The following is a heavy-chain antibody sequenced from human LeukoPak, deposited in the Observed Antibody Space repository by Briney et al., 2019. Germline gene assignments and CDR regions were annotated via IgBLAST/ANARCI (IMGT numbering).Heavy chain of an antibody. V-gene: IGHV3-21*01. CDR3: ARGRIAAARGGYWYFDL. CDR1: GFTFSSYA. CDR2: ISSSSSYI. D-gene: IGHD6-13*01. J-gene: IGHJ2*01. Sequence: GGSLRLSCAASGFTFSSYAMSWVRQAPGKGLEWVSSISSSSSYIYYADSVKGRFTISRDNAKNSLYLQMNSLRAEDTAVYYCARGRIAAARGGYWYFDLWGRGTLVTVSS.